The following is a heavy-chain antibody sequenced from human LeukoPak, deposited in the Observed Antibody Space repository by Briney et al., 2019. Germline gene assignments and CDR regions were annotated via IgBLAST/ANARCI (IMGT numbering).Heavy chain of an antibody. V-gene: IGHV4-39*07. CDR3: AREVGGYVRDDAFDI. CDR2: GDYSGGT. CDR1: GDSFTSVTDY. D-gene: IGHD5-12*01. Sequence: SETLSLTCTVSGDSFTSVTDYWAWIRQPPGKGLEWIASGDYSGGTYYNPSLESRVAISADMSKNQISLKLTSVAGADTAVYYCAREVGGYVRDDAFDIWGQGTMVTVSS. J-gene: IGHJ3*02.